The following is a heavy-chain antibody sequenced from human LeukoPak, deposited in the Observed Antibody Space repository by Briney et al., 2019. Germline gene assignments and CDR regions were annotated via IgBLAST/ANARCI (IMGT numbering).Heavy chain of an antibody. D-gene: IGHD3-3*01. CDR3: AREIPNYDFWSGYPVGFDY. V-gene: IGHV3-48*03. J-gene: IGHJ4*02. Sequence: PGGSLRLSCAASGFTFSSYETNWVRQAPGKGLEWVSYISSSGSTIYYADSVKGRFTISRDNAKNSLYLQMNSLRAEDTAVYYCAREIPNYDFWSGYPVGFDYWGQGTLVTVSS. CDR2: ISSSGSTI. CDR1: GFTFSSYE.